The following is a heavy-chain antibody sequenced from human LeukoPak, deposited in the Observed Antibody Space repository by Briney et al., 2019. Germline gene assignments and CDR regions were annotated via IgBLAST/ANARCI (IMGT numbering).Heavy chain of an antibody. J-gene: IGHJ6*02. CDR2: INSDGSST. V-gene: IGHV3-74*01. Sequence: AGGSLRLSCAASRFTFSSYWMHWVRQGPGKGLVWVSRINSDGSSTTYADSVKGRFTISRDNAKNTLYLQMNSLRAEDTAVYYCARGSSSSNRNAMDVWGQGTTVTVSS. D-gene: IGHD6-6*01. CDR1: RFTFSSYW. CDR3: ARGSSSSNRNAMDV.